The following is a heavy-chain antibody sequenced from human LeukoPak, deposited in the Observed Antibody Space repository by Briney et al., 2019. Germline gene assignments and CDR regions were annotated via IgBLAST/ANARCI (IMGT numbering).Heavy chain of an antibody. J-gene: IGHJ5*02. V-gene: IGHV1-2*02. D-gene: IGHD6-19*01. CDR1: GYTFTGYY. Sequence: ASVKVSCKASGYTFTGYYMHWVRQAPGQGLEWMGWINPNSGGTNYAQKFQGRVTMTRDTSISTAYMELGRLRSDDTAVYYCARDQQWRLSNWFDPWGQGTLVTVSS. CDR2: INPNSGGT. CDR3: ARDQQWRLSNWFDP.